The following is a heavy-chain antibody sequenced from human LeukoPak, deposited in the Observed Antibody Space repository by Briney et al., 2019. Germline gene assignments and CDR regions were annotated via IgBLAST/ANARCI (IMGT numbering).Heavy chain of an antibody. D-gene: IGHD6-13*01. CDR1: GYTFTSYA. J-gene: IGHJ4*02. V-gene: IGHV1-3*01. CDR3: ASSSSSWYYGY. CDR2: INAGNGNT. Sequence: ASVKVSCKASGYTFTSYAMHWVRQAPGQSLEWMGWINAGNGNTKYSQKFQGRVTITRDTSASTAYMELSSLRSDDTAVYYCASSSSSWYYGYWGQGTLVTVSS.